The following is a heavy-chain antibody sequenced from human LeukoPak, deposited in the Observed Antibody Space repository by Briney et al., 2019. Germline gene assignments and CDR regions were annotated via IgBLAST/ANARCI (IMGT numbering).Heavy chain of an antibody. Sequence: GGALRLSCAASGFTFSSYAMHWVRQAPGKGLEWVAVISYDGSNKYYADSVKGRFTISRDNSKKTLYRQMNSLRAEDTAGYYCARGGPLYYYDSSGYYAKRDAFYIWGQGTMVTVSS. J-gene: IGHJ3*02. V-gene: IGHV3-30*04. CDR1: GFTFSSYA. CDR2: ISYDGSNK. D-gene: IGHD3-22*01. CDR3: ARGGPLYYYDSSGYYAKRDAFYI.